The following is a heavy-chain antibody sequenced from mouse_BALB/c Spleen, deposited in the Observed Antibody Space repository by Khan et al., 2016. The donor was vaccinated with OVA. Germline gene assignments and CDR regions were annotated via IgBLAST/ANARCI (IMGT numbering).Heavy chain of an antibody. CDR2: IDPFSGGT. CDR1: GYSFTSYY. V-gene: IGHV1S135*01. D-gene: IGHD2-2*01. CDR3: TRHGYVACFTY. Sequence: VQLQQSGPELMKPGASVKISCKASGYSFTSYYIHWVMQSHGKSLEWIGYIDPFSGGTTYNQKFKGKATLTVDKSSSTAYIHISNLTSEDSAFYYCTRHGYVACFTYWGQGTLVTVSA. J-gene: IGHJ3*01.